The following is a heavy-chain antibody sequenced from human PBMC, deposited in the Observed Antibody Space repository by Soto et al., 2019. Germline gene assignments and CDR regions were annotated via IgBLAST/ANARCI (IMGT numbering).Heavy chain of an antibody. Sequence: QVQLVQSGAEVKKPGSSVKVSCKASVGSFSTYGISWVRQAPGQGLEWMGGFIPVFTTAKYAQKFQGRVSITADESTYTAYMELSSLRSEDTAVYFCARDGVDVSRTTVRHGALDIWGQGTVVTVSS. CDR3: ARDGVDVSRTTVRHGALDI. D-gene: IGHD4-17*01. CDR1: VGSFSTYG. V-gene: IGHV1-69*01. J-gene: IGHJ3*02. CDR2: FIPVFTTA.